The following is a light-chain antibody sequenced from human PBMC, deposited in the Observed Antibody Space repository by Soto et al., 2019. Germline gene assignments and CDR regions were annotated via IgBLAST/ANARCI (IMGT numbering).Light chain of an antibody. Sequence: EIVLTQSPATLSLSPVERATLSCRASQSVSSYLAWYQQKPGQAPRLLIYDASNRATGISARFSGSGSGTDFTLTISSLEPEDFAVYYCQQRSNWPLLTFGGGTKVDI. CDR1: QSVSSY. V-gene: IGKV3-11*01. J-gene: IGKJ4*01. CDR3: QQRSNWPLLT. CDR2: DAS.